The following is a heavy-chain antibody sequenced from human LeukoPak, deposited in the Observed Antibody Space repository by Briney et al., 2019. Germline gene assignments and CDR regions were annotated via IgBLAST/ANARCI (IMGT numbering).Heavy chain of an antibody. V-gene: IGHV1-69*06. J-gene: IGHJ5*02. Sequence: SVKVSCKASGGTFSSYVINWVRQALGQGLEWMGGILPIFGTSIYSQQFQGRVTITADKSTNTAYMELNRLRSDDTATYYCARAEDQGRYFDWLPGFDPWGQGTLVTVSS. CDR2: ILPIFGTS. D-gene: IGHD3-9*01. CDR3: ARAEDQGRYFDWLPGFDP. CDR1: GGTFSSYV.